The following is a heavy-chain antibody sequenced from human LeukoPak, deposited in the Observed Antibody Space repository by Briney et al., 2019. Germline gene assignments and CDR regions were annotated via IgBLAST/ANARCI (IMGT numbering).Heavy chain of an antibody. D-gene: IGHD4-17*01. CDR3: TPDPWHGDLNY. Sequence: PGGSLRLSCAASGFTFSDAWMSWVRQAPGKGLEWVGRIKSKTDGETTDYAAPVKGRFTISRDDSENTLYLQMNSLKTEDTAVYYCTPDPWHGDLNYWGQGTLVTVSS. J-gene: IGHJ4*02. CDR2: IKSKTDGETT. V-gene: IGHV3-15*01. CDR1: GFTFSDAW.